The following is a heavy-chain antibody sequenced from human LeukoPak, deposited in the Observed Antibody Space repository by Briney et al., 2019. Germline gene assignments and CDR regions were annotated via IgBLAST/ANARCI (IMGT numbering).Heavy chain of an antibody. CDR2: FDPEDGET. CDR1: GYTLTELS. CDR3: ATDSHYIAVAGTGVFDI. Sequence: ASVKVSCKVSGYTLTELSMHWVRQAPGKGLEWMGGFDPEDGETIYAQKFQGRVTMTEDTSADTAYMELSSLRSEDTAVYYCATDSHYIAVAGTGVFDIWGQGTMVTVSS. D-gene: IGHD6-19*01. V-gene: IGHV1-24*01. J-gene: IGHJ3*02.